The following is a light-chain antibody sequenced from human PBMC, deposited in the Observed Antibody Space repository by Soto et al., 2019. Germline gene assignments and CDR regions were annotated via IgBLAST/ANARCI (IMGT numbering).Light chain of an antibody. CDR2: DVN. CDR3: TSWTTSTTMI. Sequence: QSALTQPASVSGSPGQSITISCTGTRSDIGAHNFVSWYQQHPGEAPNLMLYDVNIRPSGVSNRFSGSKSGNTASLTISGLQAEDEADYYCTSWTTSTTMIFGGGTQLTVL. CDR1: RSDIGAHNF. J-gene: IGLJ2*01. V-gene: IGLV2-14*03.